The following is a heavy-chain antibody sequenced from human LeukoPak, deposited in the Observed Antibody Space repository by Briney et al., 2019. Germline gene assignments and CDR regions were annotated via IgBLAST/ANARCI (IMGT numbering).Heavy chain of an antibody. CDR1: GFTFSSYS. CDR2: ISSSSSYI. Sequence: GGSLRLSCAASGFTFSSYSMNWVRQAPGKGLEWVSSISSSSSYIYYADSVKGRFTISRDNAKNSLYLQMNSLRAEDTAVYYCARVRGSGSYAFDIWGQGTMATVSS. V-gene: IGHV3-21*01. CDR3: ARVRGSGSYAFDI. J-gene: IGHJ3*02. D-gene: IGHD3-10*01.